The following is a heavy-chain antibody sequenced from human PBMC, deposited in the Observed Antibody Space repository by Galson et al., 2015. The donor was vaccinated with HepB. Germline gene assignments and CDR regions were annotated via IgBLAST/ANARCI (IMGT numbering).Heavy chain of an antibody. J-gene: IGHJ4*02. CDR2: ILYSGST. CDR3: ARGGSRQWLVDY. CDR1: GASISSYY. Sequence: SEPLSLTCSVSGASISSYYWSWIRQPPGKGLEWIGHILYSGSTNYNPPLKSRVTISVDTSKNQFSLTMSSVTAADTAVYYCARGGSRQWLVDYWGQGALVTVSS. V-gene: IGHV4-59*01. D-gene: IGHD6-19*01.